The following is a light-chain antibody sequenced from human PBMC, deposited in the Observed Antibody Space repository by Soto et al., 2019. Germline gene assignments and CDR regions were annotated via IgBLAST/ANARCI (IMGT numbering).Light chain of an antibody. CDR3: KQYGDYNSPRYS. V-gene: IGKV3-20*01. Sequence: EIVLTQSPGTLSLSPGDRVTLSCRASQSVSSNYLAWYQQKPGQAPRLLIYSTSSRATGIPDRVSGSGSGTDFTLTISRLEPEYYAMYYCKQYGDYNSPRYSFGQGTRLEI. CDR1: QSVSSNY. CDR2: STS. J-gene: IGKJ2*03.